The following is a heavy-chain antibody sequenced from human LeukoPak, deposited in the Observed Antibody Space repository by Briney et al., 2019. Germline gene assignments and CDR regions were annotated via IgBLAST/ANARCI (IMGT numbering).Heavy chain of an antibody. Sequence: GESLKIPCKGSGYSFTSYWIGWVRQMPGKGLEWMGIIYPGDSATRYSPSFQGQVTISADKSISTAYLQWSSLKASDTAMYYCARRYCSSTSCFPFDYWGQGTLVTVSS. CDR3: ARRYCSSTSCFPFDY. CDR2: IYPGDSAT. J-gene: IGHJ4*02. D-gene: IGHD2-2*01. CDR1: GYSFTSYW. V-gene: IGHV5-51*01.